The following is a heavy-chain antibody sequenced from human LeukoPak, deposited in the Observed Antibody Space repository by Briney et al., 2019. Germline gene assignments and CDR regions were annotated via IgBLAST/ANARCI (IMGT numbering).Heavy chain of an antibody. J-gene: IGHJ5*02. V-gene: IGHV4-30-4*07. Sequence: PSETLSLTCAVSGGSISSGGYSWSWIRQPPGKGLEWIGYIYYSGSTYYNPSLKSRVTISVDTSKNQFSLKLSSVTAADTAVYYCARDHSSSWYRKGWFDPWGQGTLVTVSS. D-gene: IGHD6-13*01. CDR1: GGSISSGGYS. CDR2: IYYSGST. CDR3: ARDHSSSWYRKGWFDP.